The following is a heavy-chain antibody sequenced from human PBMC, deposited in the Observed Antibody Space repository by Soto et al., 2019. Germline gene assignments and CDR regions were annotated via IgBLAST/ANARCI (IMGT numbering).Heavy chain of an antibody. J-gene: IGHJ6*03. CDR2: IYYSGST. CDR1: GGSISSYY. V-gene: IGHV4-59*12. Sequence: PSETLSLTCTVSGGSISSYYWSWIRQPPGKALEWIGDIYYSGSTNYNPSLKSRVTISVDTSKNQFSLTLNSVTAADTATYYCARGGISHWAYFYYMDVWDRGTTVTVSS. D-gene: IGHD2-21*01. CDR3: ARGGISHWAYFYYMDV.